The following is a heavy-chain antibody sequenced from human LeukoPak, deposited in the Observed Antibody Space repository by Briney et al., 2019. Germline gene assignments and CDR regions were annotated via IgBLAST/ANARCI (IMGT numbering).Heavy chain of an antibody. CDR3: TTDGVHCSSTSCS. D-gene: IGHD2-2*01. Sequence: GGSLRLSCAASGFTFSNAWMSWVRQAPGKGLEWVGRIKSKTDGGTTDYAAPVKGRFTISRDDSKTTLYLQMNSLKTEDTAAYYCTTDGVHCSSTSCSWGQGTLVTVSS. CDR2: IKSKTDGGTT. V-gene: IGHV3-15*01. CDR1: GFTFSNAW. J-gene: IGHJ5*02.